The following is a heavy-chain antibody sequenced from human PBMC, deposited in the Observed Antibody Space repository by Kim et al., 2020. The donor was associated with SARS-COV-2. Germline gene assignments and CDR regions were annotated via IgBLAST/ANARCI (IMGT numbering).Heavy chain of an antibody. CDR3: AKPSSISPGSFDV. V-gene: IGHV3-23*01. D-gene: IGHD1-20*01. Sequence: GGSLRLSCAASGFSFSSYAMSWVRQAPGKGLEWVSGLSDSGGSTHYADSVKGRFTISRDNSKNTLYLQMNNLRVEDTALYYCAKPSSISPGSFDVWGQGTVVTVSS. J-gene: IGHJ3*01. CDR2: LSDSGGST. CDR1: GFSFSSYA.